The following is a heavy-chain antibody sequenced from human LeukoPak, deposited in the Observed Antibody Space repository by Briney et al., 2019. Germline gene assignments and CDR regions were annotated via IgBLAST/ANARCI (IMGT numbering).Heavy chain of an antibody. J-gene: IGHJ4*02. V-gene: IGHV4-39*07. CDR3: ARAPSTTYYFDY. Sequence: SQTLSLTCTVSGGSISSDNFYWNWIRQPPGKGLEWIGSIYYSGSTYDSPSLKSRVTISIDTSKNLFSLRLTSVTAADTAVYYCARAPSTTYYFDYWGQGTLVTVSS. CDR2: IYYSGST. D-gene: IGHD1-14*01. CDR1: GGSISSDNFY.